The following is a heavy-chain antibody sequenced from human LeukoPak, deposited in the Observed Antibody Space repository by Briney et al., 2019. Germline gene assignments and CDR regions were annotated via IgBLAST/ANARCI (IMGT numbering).Heavy chain of an antibody. V-gene: IGHV3-21*01. D-gene: IGHD6-13*01. CDR1: GFPFSTYS. CDR3: ARVGYSSSYFEY. J-gene: IGHJ4*02. Sequence: GGSLRLSCAASGFPFSTYSMTWVRQAPGRGLEWVSSTSGSSSYIYYADSVKGRFTISRDNAKNSLSLQMNSLRAEDTAVYYCARVGYSSSYFEYWGQGTLVTVSS. CDR2: TSGSSSYI.